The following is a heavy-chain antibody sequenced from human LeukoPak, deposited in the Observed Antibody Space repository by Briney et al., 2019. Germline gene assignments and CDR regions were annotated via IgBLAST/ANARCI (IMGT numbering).Heavy chain of an antibody. D-gene: IGHD3-10*01. CDR3: AREIWPYGSGSYYNDY. J-gene: IGHJ4*02. V-gene: IGHV1-69*06. Sequence: SVKVSCKASGGTFSSYAISWVRQAPGQGLEWMGGIIPIFGTANYAQKFQGRVTITADKSTSTAYMELSSLRSEDTAVYYCAREIWPYGSGSYYNDYWGQGTLVTVSS. CDR2: IIPIFGTA. CDR1: GGTFSSYA.